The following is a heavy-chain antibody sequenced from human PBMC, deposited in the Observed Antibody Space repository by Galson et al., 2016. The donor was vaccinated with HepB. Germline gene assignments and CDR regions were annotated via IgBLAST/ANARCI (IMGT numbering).Heavy chain of an antibody. CDR3: SKDSYYDFWSGYLFDY. V-gene: IGHV3-23*01. CDR1: GFTFSSYA. Sequence: SLRLSCAASGFTFSSYAMSWVRQAPGKGLEWVSGITGSGGSKYYADSVNGRFTISRDNSKNMLYLQMNSLSAEDTAIYYFSKDSYYDFWSGYLFDYWGQGTLVTVSS. CDR2: ITGSGGSK. D-gene: IGHD3-3*01. J-gene: IGHJ4*02.